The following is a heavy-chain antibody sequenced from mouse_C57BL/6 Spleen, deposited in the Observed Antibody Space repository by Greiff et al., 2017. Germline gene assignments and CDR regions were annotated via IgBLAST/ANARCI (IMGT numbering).Heavy chain of an antibody. V-gene: IGHV1-55*01. J-gene: IGHJ2*01. CDR2: IYPGSGST. CDR3: DKWGSGSCYPSFGY. CDR1: GYNFTSYW. D-gene: IGHD1-1*01. Sequence: QVQLQQPGAELVKPGASVKMSCKASGYNFTSYWITWVKQRPGQGLEWIGDIYPGSGSTNYNEKFKSKATLTVDTSSSTAYMQLSSLTSEDSAVYYGDKWGSGSCYPSFGYWGQGTTLTVSS.